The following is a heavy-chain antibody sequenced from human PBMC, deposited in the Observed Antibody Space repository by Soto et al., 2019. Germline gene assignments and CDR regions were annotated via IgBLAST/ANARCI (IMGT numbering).Heavy chain of an antibody. J-gene: IGHJ4*02. CDR2: IWYDGSNK. D-gene: IGHD2-15*01. V-gene: IGHV3-33*01. Sequence: QVQLVESGGGVVQPGRSLRLSCAASGFTFSSYGMHWVRQAPGKGLEWVAVIWYDGSNKYYADSVKGRFTISRDNSKNTLYLQMNSLRAEYTAVYYCASSWGYFTAGSCDHPAHWGQGTLVTVSS. CDR1: GFTFSSYG. CDR3: ASSWGYFTAGSCDHPAH.